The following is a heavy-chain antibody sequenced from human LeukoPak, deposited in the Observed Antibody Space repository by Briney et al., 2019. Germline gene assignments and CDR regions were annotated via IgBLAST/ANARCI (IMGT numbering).Heavy chain of an antibody. CDR2: IYYSGST. J-gene: IGHJ4*02. Sequence: SETLSLTCTVSGGSISNGDHFWSWIRQHPGKGLEWIGHIYYSGSTYYNPSLKSRGIISVETSKNQFSLKLSSVTAADTAVYYYARIMLSWREFDCWGQGTLVTVSS. CDR3: ARIMLSWREFDC. V-gene: IGHV4-31*03. D-gene: IGHD1-26*01. CDR1: GGSISNGDHF.